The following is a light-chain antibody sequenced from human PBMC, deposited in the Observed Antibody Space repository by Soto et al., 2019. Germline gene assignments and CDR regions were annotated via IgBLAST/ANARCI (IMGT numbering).Light chain of an antibody. CDR2: GNN. CDR1: SSNIGSKT. CDR3: APWAGSLNGWV. V-gene: IGLV1-44*01. J-gene: IGLJ3*02. Sequence: QPVVTQPPSASGTPGQRVTISCSGSSSNIGSKTVTWYQKLPGTAPTLLIYGNNQRPSGVPDRFSGSKSGTSASLAITGLQAEDEGDYYCAPWAGSLNGWVFGGGTKLTVL.